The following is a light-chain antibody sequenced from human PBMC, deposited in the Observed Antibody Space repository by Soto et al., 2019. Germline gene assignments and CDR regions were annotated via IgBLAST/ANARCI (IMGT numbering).Light chain of an antibody. CDR3: QTWGTGIVV. Sequence: QSVLTQSPSASASLGASVKFTCTLSSEHSSYAIAWHQQQPEKGPRYLMKLNSDGSHNKGDGIPDRLSGSSSGAERYLTISSLQSEDEADYYCQTWGTGIVVFGGGTKVTVL. CDR1: SEHSSYA. CDR2: LNSDGSH. J-gene: IGLJ2*01. V-gene: IGLV4-69*01.